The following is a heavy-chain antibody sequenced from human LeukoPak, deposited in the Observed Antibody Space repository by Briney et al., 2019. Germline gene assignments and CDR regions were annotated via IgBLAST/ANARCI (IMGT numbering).Heavy chain of an antibody. CDR1: GGSISSGGYY. J-gene: IGHJ4*02. Sequence: SQTLSLTCTVSGGSISSGGYYWSWIRQHPGKGLEWIGYIYYSGSTYYNPSLKSRVTISVDPSKNQFSLKLSSVTAADTAVYYCASLGVVAAAAPKPDYWGQGTLVTVSS. CDR3: ASLGVVAAAAPKPDY. CDR2: IYYSGST. D-gene: IGHD6-25*01. V-gene: IGHV4-31*03.